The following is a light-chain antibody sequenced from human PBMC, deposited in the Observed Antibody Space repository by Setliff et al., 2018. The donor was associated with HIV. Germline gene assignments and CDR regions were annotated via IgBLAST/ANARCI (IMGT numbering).Light chain of an antibody. J-gene: IGLJ1*01. Sequence: QSALTQPASVSGSPGQSITISCTGISSDVGNYNYVSRYQEHPGKAPKLMIYDVSKRPSGVSNRFSGSKSGNTASLTISGLQAEDEADYHCSSYTGRSTFVFGTGTKVTVL. CDR2: DVS. V-gene: IGLV2-14*01. CDR1: SSDVGNYNY. CDR3: SSYTGRSTFV.